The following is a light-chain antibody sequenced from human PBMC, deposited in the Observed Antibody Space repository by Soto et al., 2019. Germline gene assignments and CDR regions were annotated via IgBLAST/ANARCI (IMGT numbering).Light chain of an antibody. CDR1: QSVSSN. CDR2: GAS. CDR3: QQYNIWPPQYT. V-gene: IGKV3-15*01. Sequence: EIVMTQSPATLSVSPGERATLSCRASQSVSSNLAWYQQKPGQAPRLLIYGASTRATGIPARFSGSGSGTEFTLTISRLQSEDFAVYYCQQYNIWPPQYTFGQGTKLEIK. J-gene: IGKJ2*01.